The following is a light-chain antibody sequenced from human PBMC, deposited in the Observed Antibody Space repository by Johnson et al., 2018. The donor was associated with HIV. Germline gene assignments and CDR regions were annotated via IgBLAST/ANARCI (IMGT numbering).Light chain of an antibody. CDR3: GTWDTSLSVPG. CDR2: DNN. J-gene: IGLJ1*01. Sequence: QSVLTQPPSVSAAPGQKVTISCSGSSSDMGNYAVSWYQQLPGTAPKLLIYDNNKRPLGIPDRFSGSKSGTSATLGITGLQTGDEADFYCGTWDTSLSVPGFGSGTKVTVL. V-gene: IGLV1-51*01. CDR1: SSDMGNYA.